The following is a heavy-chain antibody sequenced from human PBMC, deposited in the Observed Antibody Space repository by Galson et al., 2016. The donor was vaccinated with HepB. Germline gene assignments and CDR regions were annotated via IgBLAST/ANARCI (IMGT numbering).Heavy chain of an antibody. J-gene: IGHJ5*02. V-gene: IGHV2-5*02. CDR3: AHIVWRNILRKRFDP. CDR1: GFSLTTGGVG. CDR2: IYWDDDK. D-gene: IGHD2/OR15-2a*01. Sequence: PALVKPTQTLTLTCTFSGFSLTTGGVGVGWIRQPPGKALEWLAHIYWDDDKRYRPSLESRLTITKDTSKNQVVLTMTNMDPVDTATYYCAHIVWRNILRKRFDPWGQGTLVTVSS.